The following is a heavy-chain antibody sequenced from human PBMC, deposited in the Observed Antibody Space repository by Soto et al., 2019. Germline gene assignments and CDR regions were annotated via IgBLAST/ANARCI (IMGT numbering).Heavy chain of an antibody. V-gene: IGHV3-23*01. Sequence: PGGSLRLSCAASGFTFSSYAMSWVRQAPGKGLEWVSAISGSGGSTYYADSVKGRLTISRDNSKNTLYLQMNSLRAADTAVYYCAKALRITVAGTGYYFDFWGQGTPVTVSS. J-gene: IGHJ4*01. D-gene: IGHD6-19*01. CDR3: AKALRITVAGTGYYFDF. CDR1: GFTFSSYA. CDR2: ISGSGGST.